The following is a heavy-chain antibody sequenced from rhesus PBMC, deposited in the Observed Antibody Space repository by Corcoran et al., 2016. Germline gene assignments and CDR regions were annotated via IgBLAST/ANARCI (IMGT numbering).Heavy chain of an antibody. V-gene: IGHV4-127*01. CDR3: ARGGYQRVQLGYFDY. J-gene: IGHJ4*01. D-gene: IGHD5-24*01. CDR1: GYSISSGYG. CDR2: IYGGSGST. Sequence: QVQLQESGPGLVKPSETLSLTCAVSGYSISSGYGWGWIRQPPGKGLEWIGQIYGGSGSTSHSPSLESRVTVSKATSKNQFSLKLSSVTAADTAVYYCARGGYQRVQLGYFDYWGQGVLVTVSS.